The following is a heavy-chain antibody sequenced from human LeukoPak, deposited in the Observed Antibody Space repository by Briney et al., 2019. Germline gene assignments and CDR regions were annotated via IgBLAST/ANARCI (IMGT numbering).Heavy chain of an antibody. V-gene: IGHV1-18*04. CDR2: ISAYNGNT. CDR3: VRDLGVDTSMIFFDY. J-gene: IGHJ4*02. CDR1: GYTFTSYY. Sequence: VASVKVSCKASGYTFTSYYMHWVRQAPGQGLEWMGWISAYNGNTNYVQKFRGRVTMTTDISTSTAYMELRSLRSDDTAVFYCVRDLGVDTSMIFFDYWGQGTRVTVSS. D-gene: IGHD5-18*01.